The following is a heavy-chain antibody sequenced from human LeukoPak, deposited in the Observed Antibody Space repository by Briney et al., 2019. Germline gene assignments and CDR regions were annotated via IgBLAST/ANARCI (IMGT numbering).Heavy chain of an antibody. CDR1: GGFISSYY. J-gene: IGHJ6*03. CDR2: IYYSGST. Sequence: PSETLSLTCTVSGGFISSYYWSWIRQPPGKGLEWIGYIYYSGSTNYNPSLRSRVTMSVDTSKNQFSLKLSSVTAADTAVYYCARAISASSSWYYYYYYMDVWGKGTTVTISS. V-gene: IGHV4-59*01. D-gene: IGHD6-13*01. CDR3: ARAISASSSWYYYYYYMDV.